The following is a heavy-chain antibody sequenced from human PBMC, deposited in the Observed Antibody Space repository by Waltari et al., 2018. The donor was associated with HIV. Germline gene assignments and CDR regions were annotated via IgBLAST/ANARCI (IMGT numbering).Heavy chain of an antibody. CDR1: GGSIRSRAYY. Sequence: QLQVQESGPGLVKPSETMPSTCTVSGGSIRSRAYYWGGIRQPPGKGLEWIGIIFYRGNTYSNPSLKSRGTISVDTSKSQFSLNLSSVTAADTAVYYCARQWLGLYFDYWGQGTLVTVSS. CDR3: ARQWLGLYFDY. D-gene: IGHD6-19*01. CDR2: IFYRGNT. J-gene: IGHJ4*02. V-gene: IGHV4-39*07.